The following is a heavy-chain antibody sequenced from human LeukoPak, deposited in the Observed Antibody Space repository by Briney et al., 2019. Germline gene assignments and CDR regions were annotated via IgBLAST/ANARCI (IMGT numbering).Heavy chain of an antibody. CDR1: GFTVTSNY. Sequence: GGSLRLSCAASGFTVTSNYMSWVRQAPGEGLVWVSRINIDGSFTTYADSVKGRFTISRDDAKNTLYLQMNSLRAEDTAVYYCVRDLGTNWGQGTLVTVSS. CDR2: INIDGSFT. D-gene: IGHD2-8*01. J-gene: IGHJ4*02. V-gene: IGHV3-74*01. CDR3: VRDLGTN.